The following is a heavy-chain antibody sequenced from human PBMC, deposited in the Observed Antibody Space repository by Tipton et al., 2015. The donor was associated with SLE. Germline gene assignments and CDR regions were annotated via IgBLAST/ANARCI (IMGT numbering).Heavy chain of an antibody. CDR2: IYYSGST. CDR1: GGSISSSSYY. V-gene: IGHV4-39*07. J-gene: IGHJ4*02. CDR3: ATDSSGWYYFDY. D-gene: IGHD6-19*01. Sequence: TLSLTCTVSGGSISSSSYYWGWIRQPPGKRLEWIGSIYYSGSTYYNPSLKSRVTISVDTSKNQFSLKLSSVTAADTAVYYCATDSSGWYYFDYWGQGTLVTVSS.